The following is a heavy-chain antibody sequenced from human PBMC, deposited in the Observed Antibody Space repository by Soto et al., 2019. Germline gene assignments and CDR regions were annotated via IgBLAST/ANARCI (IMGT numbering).Heavy chain of an antibody. CDR1: GGTFSSYT. V-gene: IGHV1-69*08. J-gene: IGHJ6*03. CDR2: IIPILGIA. CDR3: ARDTYSYRDYQDYYYYMDV. D-gene: IGHD4-17*01. Sequence: QVQLVQSGAEVKKPGSSVKVSCKASGGTFSSYTISWVRQAPGQGLEWMGRIIPILGIANYAQKFQGRVTITADKSTSTAYMELSSLRSEDTAVYYCARDTYSYRDYQDYYYYMDVWGKGTTVTVSS.